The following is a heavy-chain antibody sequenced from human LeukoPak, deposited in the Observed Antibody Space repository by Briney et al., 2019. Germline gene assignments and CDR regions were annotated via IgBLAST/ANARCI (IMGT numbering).Heavy chain of an antibody. D-gene: IGHD1-7*01. CDR1: GFPFSSYG. CDR3: ARGGGTTPKAF. J-gene: IGHJ4*02. CDR2: LVYDARSD. Sequence: GTSLRLSCAASGFPFSSYGMHWVRQAPGKGLEWVARLVYDARSDYANSVKGRFSISRDDSKNSLYLQMNSLRAEDTAVYYCARGGGTTPKAFWGQGTLVTVSS. V-gene: IGHV3-33*01.